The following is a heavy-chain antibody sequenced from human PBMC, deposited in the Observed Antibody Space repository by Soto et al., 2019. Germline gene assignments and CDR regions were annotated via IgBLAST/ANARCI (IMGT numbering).Heavy chain of an antibody. J-gene: IGHJ4*02. CDR2: MNQDGSEK. CDR3: ARDNRGTFDY. CDR1: GFTFSNSW. Sequence: GGSLRLSCAASGFTFSNSWMTWVRQAPGKGLEWVANMNQDGSEKYYEDSVKGRFTISRDNAKNSLSLQMNSLRAEDTAVYFCARDNRGTFDYWGQGTLVTVSS. D-gene: IGHD7-27*01. V-gene: IGHV3-7*03.